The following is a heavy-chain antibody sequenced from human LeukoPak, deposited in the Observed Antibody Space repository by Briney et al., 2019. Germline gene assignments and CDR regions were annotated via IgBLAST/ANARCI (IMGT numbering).Heavy chain of an antibody. CDR3: ARDIGHSGGY. CDR1: GYSISSGYY. CDR2: IYHSGST. Sequence: SETLSLTCTVSGYSISSGYYWGWIRPPPGKGLEWIGSIYHSGSTYYNPSLKSRVTISVDTSKNQFSLKLSSVTAADTAVYYCARDIGHSGGYWGQGTLVTVSS. D-gene: IGHD3-10*01. V-gene: IGHV4-38-2*02. J-gene: IGHJ4*02.